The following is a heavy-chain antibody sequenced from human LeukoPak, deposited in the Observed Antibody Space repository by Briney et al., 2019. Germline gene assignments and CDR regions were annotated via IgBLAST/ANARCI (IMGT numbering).Heavy chain of an antibody. J-gene: IGHJ4*02. CDR2: IYYSGST. CDR3: ARVADYDFWSGYYYFDY. V-gene: IGHV4-39*01. Sequence: PSETLSLTCTVSGGSISSSSYCWGWIRQPPGKGLEWIGSIYYSGSTYYNPSLKSRVTTSVDTSKNQFSLKLSSVTAADTAVYYCARVADYDFWSGYYYFDYWGQGTLVTVSS. D-gene: IGHD3-3*01. CDR1: GGSISSSSYC.